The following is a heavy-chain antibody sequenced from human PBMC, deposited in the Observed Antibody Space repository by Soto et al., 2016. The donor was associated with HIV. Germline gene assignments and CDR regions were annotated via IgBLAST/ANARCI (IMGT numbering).Heavy chain of an antibody. J-gene: IGHJ6*03. Sequence: EVQLVESGGGLVKPGGSLRLSCAASGFTFSSYSMNWVRQAPGKGLEWVSSISSSSSYIYYADSVKGRFTISRDNAKNSLYLQMNSLRAEDTAVCYCARSGYNRDDYYYYYYMDVWGKGTTVTVSS. D-gene: IGHD5-12*01. CDR2: ISSSSSYI. CDR1: GFTFSSYS. V-gene: IGHV3-21*01. CDR3: ARSGYNRDDYYYYYYMDV.